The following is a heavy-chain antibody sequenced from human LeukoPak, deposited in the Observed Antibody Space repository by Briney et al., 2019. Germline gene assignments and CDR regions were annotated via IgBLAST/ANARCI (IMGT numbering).Heavy chain of an antibody. CDR1: GGSISSSSYY. D-gene: IGHD3/OR15-3a*01. V-gene: IGHV4-39*01. CDR3: ARQTGSGLFILP. CDR2: IYYSGST. Sequence: SETLSLTCTVSGGSISSSSYYWGWIRQPPGKGLEWIGSIYYSGSTYYNPSLQSQVSISIDTSKNQFSLRLTSVTAADTAVYYCARQTGSGLFILPGGQGTLVTVSS. J-gene: IGHJ4*02.